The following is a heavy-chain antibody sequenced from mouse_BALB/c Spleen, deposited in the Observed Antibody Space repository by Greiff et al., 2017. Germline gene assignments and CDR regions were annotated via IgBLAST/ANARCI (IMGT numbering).Heavy chain of an antibody. CDR3: AREGSTKITTGRRYFDV. D-gene: IGHD2-4*01. CDR2: ISDGGSYT. J-gene: IGHJ1*01. Sequence: EVKLMESGGGLVKPGGSLKLSCAASGFTFSDYYMYWVRQTPEKRLEWVATISDGGSYTYYPDSVKGRFTISRDNAKNNLYLQMSSLKSEDTAMYYCAREGSTKITTGRRYFDVWGAGTTVTVSS. CDR1: GFTFSDYY. V-gene: IGHV5-4*02.